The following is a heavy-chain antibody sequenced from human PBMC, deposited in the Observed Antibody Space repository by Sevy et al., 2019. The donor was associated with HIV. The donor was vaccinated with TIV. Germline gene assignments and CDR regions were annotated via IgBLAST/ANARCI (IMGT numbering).Heavy chain of an antibody. CDR3: ARSSYYYDNRYYYPFAI. J-gene: IGHJ4*02. D-gene: IGHD3-22*01. Sequence: GGSLRLSCVASGFSLSNYWMTWVRQAPGKGLEWVANINQDGHEKYYVDSVKARFTIPRDGATLFLQMNSLRAEDTAVYYCARSSYYYDNRYYYPFAIWGRGTLVTVSS. CDR1: GFSLSNYW. CDR2: INQDGHEK. V-gene: IGHV3-7*01.